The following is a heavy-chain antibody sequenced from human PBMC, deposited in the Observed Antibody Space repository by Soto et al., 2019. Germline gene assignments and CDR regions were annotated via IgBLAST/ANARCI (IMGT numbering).Heavy chain of an antibody. CDR2: IYTSGST. CDR3: ARAPGSGGFSVYFDY. Sequence: EVQLVESGGGVIQPGGSLRLSCAASGFTVSSNYMSWVRQAPGKGLEWVSVIYTSGSTYYADSVKGRFTISRDNSRNTLYLRMNSLRAEDTAVYSCARAPGSGGFSVYFDYWGQGTLVTVSS. J-gene: IGHJ4*02. CDR1: GFTVSSNY. D-gene: IGHD2-15*01. V-gene: IGHV3-53*01.